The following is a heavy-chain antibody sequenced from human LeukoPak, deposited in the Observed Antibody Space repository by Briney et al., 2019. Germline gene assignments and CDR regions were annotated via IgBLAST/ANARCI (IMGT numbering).Heavy chain of an antibody. CDR1: GGTFSSYA. J-gene: IGHJ5*02. CDR3: ARDFMVRGVKPNWFDP. D-gene: IGHD3-10*01. V-gene: IGHV1-3*01. Sequence: ASVKVSCKASGGTFSSYAMHWVRQAPGQRLEWMGWINAGNGNTKYSQKFQGRVTITRDTSASTAYMELSSLRSEDTAVYYCARDFMVRGVKPNWFDPWGQGTLVTVSS. CDR2: INAGNGNT.